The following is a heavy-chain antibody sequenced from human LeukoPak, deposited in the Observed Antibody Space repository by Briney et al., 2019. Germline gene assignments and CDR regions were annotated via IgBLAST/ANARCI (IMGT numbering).Heavy chain of an antibody. CDR3: AKDLLRWSFDY. CDR1: GFTFSSNA. J-gene: IGHJ4*02. CDR2: IHGSDDNT. D-gene: IGHD4-23*01. V-gene: IGHV3-23*01. Sequence: AGGSLRLSCAASGFTFSSNAMTWVRQAPGKGLEWVSAIHGSDDNTHYADSVKGRFTISRDKSKNTLYLQMNSLGADDTAVYYCAKDLLRWSFDYWGQGTLVTVSS.